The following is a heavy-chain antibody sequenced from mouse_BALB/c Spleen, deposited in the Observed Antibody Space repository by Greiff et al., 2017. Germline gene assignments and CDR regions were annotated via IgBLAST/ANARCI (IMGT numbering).Heavy chain of an antibody. J-gene: IGHJ4*01. CDR2: IDPENGDT. V-gene: IGHV14-4*02. CDR3: NADYGRGAMDY. Sequence: EVQLQQSGAELVRSGASVKLSCTASGFNIKDYYMHWVKQRPEQGLEWIGWIDPENGDTEYAPKFQGKATMTADTSSNTAYLQLSSLTSEDTAVYYCNADYGRGAMDYWGQGTSVTVSS. D-gene: IGHD1-2*01. CDR1: GFNIKDYY.